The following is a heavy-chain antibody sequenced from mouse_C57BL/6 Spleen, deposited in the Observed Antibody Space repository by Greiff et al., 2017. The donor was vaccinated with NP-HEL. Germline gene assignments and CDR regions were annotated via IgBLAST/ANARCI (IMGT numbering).Heavy chain of an antibody. CDR1: GFSFNTYA. Sequence: EVMLVESGGGLVQPKGSLKLSCAASGFSFNTYAMNWVRQAPGKGLEWVARIRSKSNNYATYYADSVKDRFTISRDDSESMLYLQMNNLKTEDTAMYYCVRHKDYGSIYAMDYWGKGTTGTVAS. V-gene: IGHV10-1*01. D-gene: IGHD1-1*01. CDR2: IRSKSNNYAT. CDR3: VRHKDYGSIYAMDY. J-gene: IGHJ4*01.